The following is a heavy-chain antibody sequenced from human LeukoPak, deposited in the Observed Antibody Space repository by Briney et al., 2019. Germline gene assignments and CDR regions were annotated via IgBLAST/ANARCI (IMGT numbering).Heavy chain of an antibody. J-gene: IGHJ4*02. CDR3: ARDGPYYDFWSGYGHFDY. CDR1: GYTFTSYG. Sequence: ASVKVSCKASGYTFTSYGISWVRQAPGQGLEWMGWISAYNGNTSYAQKLQGRVTMTTDTSTSTAYMELRSLRSDDTAVYYCARDGPYYDFWSGYGHFDYWGQGTLVTVSS. D-gene: IGHD3-3*01. V-gene: IGHV1-18*01. CDR2: ISAYNGNT.